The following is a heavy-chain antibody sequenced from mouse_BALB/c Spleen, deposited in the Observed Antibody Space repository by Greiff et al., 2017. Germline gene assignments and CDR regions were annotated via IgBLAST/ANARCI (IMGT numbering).Heavy chain of an antibody. V-gene: IGHV1-4*02. CDR1: GYTFTSYT. CDR2: INPSSGYT. Sequence: QVQLQQSAAELARPGASVKMSCKASGYTFTSYTMHWVKQRPGQGLEWIGYINPSSGYTEYNQKFKDKTTLTADKSSSTAYMQLSSLTSEDSAVYYCASYPYYFDDWGQGTTLTVSS. CDR3: ASYPYYFDD. J-gene: IGHJ2*01.